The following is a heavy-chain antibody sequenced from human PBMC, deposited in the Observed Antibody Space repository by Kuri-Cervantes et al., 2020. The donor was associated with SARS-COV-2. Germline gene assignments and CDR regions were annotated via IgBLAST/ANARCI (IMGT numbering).Heavy chain of an antibody. V-gene: IGHV3-21*04. J-gene: IGHJ4*02. CDR1: GFTFSSYS. CDR2: ISSSSYI. D-gene: IGHD3-10*01. CDR3: ANPITMVRGVIMGLDY. Sequence: GGSLRLSCAASGFTFSSYSMNWVRQAPGKGLEWVSSISSSSYIYYADSVKGRFTISRNNAKNSLYLQMNSLRAEGTAVYYCANPITMVRGVIMGLDYWGQGTLVTVSS.